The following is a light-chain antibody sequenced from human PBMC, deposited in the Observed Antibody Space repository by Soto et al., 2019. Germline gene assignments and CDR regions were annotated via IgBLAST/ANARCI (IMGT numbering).Light chain of an antibody. CDR3: QQRSNWPTIT. CDR2: DAS. Sequence: ELVFTQSPATLSLSPGERATLSGRASQSVSRYLAWYQEKPGQAPRLLXYDASNRANGIPARFSGSGSGTDFALTISSLETEDFAVYYCQQRSNWPTITFGQGTRLEIK. V-gene: IGKV3-11*01. J-gene: IGKJ5*01. CDR1: QSVSRY.